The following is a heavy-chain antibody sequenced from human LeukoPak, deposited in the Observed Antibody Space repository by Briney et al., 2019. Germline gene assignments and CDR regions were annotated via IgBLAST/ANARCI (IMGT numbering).Heavy chain of an antibody. J-gene: IGHJ6*02. D-gene: IGHD2-2*01. CDR3: ARDYCSSTSCYGYYYGMDV. V-gene: IGHV1-69*13. Sequence: SVKVSCKASGGTFSSYAISWVRQAPGQGLEWMGGIIPIFGTANYAQKFQGRVTITADESKSTAYMELSRLRSEDTAVYYCARDYCSSTSCYGYYYGMDVWGQGTTVTVSS. CDR1: GGTFSSYA. CDR2: IIPIFGTA.